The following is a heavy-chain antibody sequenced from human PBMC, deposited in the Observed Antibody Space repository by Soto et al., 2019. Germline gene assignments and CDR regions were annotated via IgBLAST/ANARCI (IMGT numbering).Heavy chain of an antibody. CDR2: ISAYNGNT. D-gene: IGHD6-13*01. CDR3: ARRNSSSWYGGHDYYYGMDV. Sequence: ASVKVSCKASGYTFTSYAMHWVRQAPGQGLEWMGWISAYNGNTNYAQKFQGRVTITADESTSTAYMELSSLRSEDTAVYYCARRNSSSWYGGHDYYYGMDVWGQGTTVTVSS. V-gene: IGHV1-18*01. CDR1: GYTFTSYA. J-gene: IGHJ6*02.